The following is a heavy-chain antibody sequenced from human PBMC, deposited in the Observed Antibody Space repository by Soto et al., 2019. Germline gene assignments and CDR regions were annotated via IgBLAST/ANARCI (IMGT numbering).Heavy chain of an antibody. CDR2: IYYSGST. Sequence: SSETLSLTCTVSGGSISSSSYYWGWIRQPPGKGLEWIGSIYYSGSTYYNPSLKSRVTISVDTSKNQFSLKLSSVTAADTAVYYCARLSESRTLNRDSSGYYYYFAFDYWGQGTLVTVSS. CDR1: GGSISSSSYY. V-gene: IGHV4-39*01. CDR3: ARLSESRTLNRDSSGYYYYFAFDY. J-gene: IGHJ4*02. D-gene: IGHD3-22*01.